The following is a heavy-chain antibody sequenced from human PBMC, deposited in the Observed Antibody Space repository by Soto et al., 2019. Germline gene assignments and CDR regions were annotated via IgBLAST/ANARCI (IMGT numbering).Heavy chain of an antibody. J-gene: IGHJ6*03. CDR2: IYYSGST. Sequence: SETLSLTCTVSGGSISSSSYYWGWIRQPPGKGLEWIGSIYYSGSTYYNPSLKSRVTISVDTSKNQFSLKLSSVTAADTAVYYCARRQLDYYYYYMDVWGKGTTVTVS. D-gene: IGHD6-13*01. CDR1: GGSISSSSYY. V-gene: IGHV4-39*01. CDR3: ARRQLDYYYYYMDV.